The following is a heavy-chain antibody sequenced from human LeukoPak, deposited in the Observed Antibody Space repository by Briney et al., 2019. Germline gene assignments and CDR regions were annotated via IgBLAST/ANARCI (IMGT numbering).Heavy chain of an antibody. Sequence: PSETLSLTCAVSRGSISSGGYSWSWIRQPPGKGLEWIGYMYHDGDTYYNPSLKGRVTISVDTSKNQFSLRLSSVTAADTAVYYCARHSVSSPHYFDCWGQGTLVTVSS. J-gene: IGHJ4*02. D-gene: IGHD1-26*01. CDR3: ARHSVSSPHYFDC. CDR2: MYHDGDT. V-gene: IGHV4-30-2*01. CDR1: RGSISSGGYS.